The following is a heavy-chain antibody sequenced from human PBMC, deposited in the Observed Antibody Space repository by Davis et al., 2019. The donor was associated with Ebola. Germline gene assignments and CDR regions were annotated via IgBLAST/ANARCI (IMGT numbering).Heavy chain of an antibody. CDR1: GFTFSSYS. V-gene: IGHV3-21*01. D-gene: IGHD3-10*01. CDR3: ARDGENYSDLDY. Sequence: GESLKISCAASGFTFSSYSMNWVRQAPGKGLEWISSISSSGTVTYYADSVKARFTISRDNAKNTLFLQMNSLRAEDSAVYYCARDGENYSDLDYWGQGTLVTVSS. CDR2: ISSSGTVT. J-gene: IGHJ4*02.